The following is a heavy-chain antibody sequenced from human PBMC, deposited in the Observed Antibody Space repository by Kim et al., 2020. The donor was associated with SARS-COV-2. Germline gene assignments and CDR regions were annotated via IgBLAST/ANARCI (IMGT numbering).Heavy chain of an antibody. V-gene: IGHV4-34*01. CDR3: ARLGKRYYYYYMDV. Sequence: PAPKSRVTISVDTSKNQFSLKLSSVTAADTAVYYCARLGKRYYYYYMDVWGKGTTVTVSS. D-gene: IGHD7-27*01. J-gene: IGHJ6*03.